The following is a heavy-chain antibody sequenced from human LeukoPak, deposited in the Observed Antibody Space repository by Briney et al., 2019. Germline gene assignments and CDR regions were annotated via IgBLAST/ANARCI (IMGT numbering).Heavy chain of an antibody. CDR1: GFTFGGYW. V-gene: IGHV3-7*04. J-gene: IGHJ3*02. Sequence: GGSLRLSCAASGFTFGGYWMNCVRQAPGKGLEWVANINQDGSEKYYVDSVKGRFTISRDNAKNSLYLQMNSLRAEDTAVYYCARATFDRTFDIWGQGTMVTVSS. CDR2: INQDGSEK. CDR3: ARATFDRTFDI. D-gene: IGHD2/OR15-2a*01.